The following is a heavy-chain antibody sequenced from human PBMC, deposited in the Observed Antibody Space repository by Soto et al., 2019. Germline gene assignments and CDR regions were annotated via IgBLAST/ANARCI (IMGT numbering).Heavy chain of an antibody. CDR2: IYPGDSDT. V-gene: IGHV5-51*01. CDR1: GYSFTRYW. J-gene: IGHJ4*02. Sequence: PGESLKISCTGSGYSFTRYWIGWVRQMPGKGLEWMGIIYPGDSDTRYSPSFQGQVTISADKSISTAYLQWSSLKASDTAMYYCARHKIPGSWGELSPFDYWGQGTLVTVSS. CDR3: ARHKIPGSWGELSPFDY. D-gene: IGHD3-16*02.